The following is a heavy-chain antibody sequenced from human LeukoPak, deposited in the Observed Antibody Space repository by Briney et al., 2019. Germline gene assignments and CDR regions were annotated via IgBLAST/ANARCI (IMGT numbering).Heavy chain of an antibody. Sequence: PSQTLSLTCTVSGGSISSGSYYWSWIRQPAGKGLEWIGRIYASGVANYNPSLKSRVTISVHMSKNQFSLNLSSVTAADTAVYYCVREGYTWNDPDYWGQGTLVTVSS. V-gene: IGHV4-61*02. CDR1: GGSISSGSYY. CDR2: IYASGVA. D-gene: IGHD1-1*01. CDR3: VREGYTWNDPDY. J-gene: IGHJ4*02.